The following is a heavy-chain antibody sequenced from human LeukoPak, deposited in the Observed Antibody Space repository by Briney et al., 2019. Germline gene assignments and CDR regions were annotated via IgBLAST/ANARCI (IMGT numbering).Heavy chain of an antibody. CDR3: ARDHCSGGSCYDFVDY. Sequence: ASVKVSCKASGYTFTGYYMHWVRQAPGQGLEWMGRINPNSGGTNYAQKFQGRVTITRDTSISKAYMELSRLRSDDTAVYYCARDHCSGGSCYDFVDYWGQGTLVTVSS. V-gene: IGHV1-2*06. CDR2: INPNSGGT. CDR1: GYTFTGYY. D-gene: IGHD2-15*01. J-gene: IGHJ4*02.